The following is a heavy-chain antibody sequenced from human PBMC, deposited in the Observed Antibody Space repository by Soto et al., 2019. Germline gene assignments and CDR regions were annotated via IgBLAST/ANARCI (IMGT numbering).Heavy chain of an antibody. CDR1: GDNFKKNV. Sequence: GASVKVSCKTSGDNFKKNVFTWVRQAPGQGLEWMGGTIPAIGKTHYLEKVQGRVTITVDDAPRTVYMEVRYLTSADTAIYYGARGPFRPSAMDVWGQGTTVTVSS. CDR3: ARGPFRPSAMDV. V-gene: IGHV1-69*13. CDR2: TIPAIGKT. J-gene: IGHJ6*02. D-gene: IGHD3-10*01.